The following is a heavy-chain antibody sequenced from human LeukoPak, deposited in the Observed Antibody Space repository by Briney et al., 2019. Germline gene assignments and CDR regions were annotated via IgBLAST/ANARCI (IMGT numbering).Heavy chain of an antibody. CDR1: GFTFSTYS. J-gene: IGHJ6*03. V-gene: IGHV3-21*01. CDR3: ARDGHGNFWRARRTYYMDV. CDR2: ISSSSSYI. Sequence: GGSLRLSCAASGFTFSTYSMNWVRQAPGKGLEWVSSISSSSSYIYYADSVKGRFTISRDNAKKSLYLQMNSLRAEDTAVYYCARDGHGNFWRARRTYYMDVWGKGTTVTVSS. D-gene: IGHD3-3*01.